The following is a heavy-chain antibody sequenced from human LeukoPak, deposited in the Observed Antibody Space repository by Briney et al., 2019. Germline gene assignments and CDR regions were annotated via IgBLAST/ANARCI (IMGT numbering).Heavy chain of an antibody. Sequence: SETLSLTCTVSGGSISSYYWSWIRQPAGKGLEWIGRIYTSGSTNYNPSLKSRVTISVDTSKNQFSLKLSSVTAADTAVYYCARETPNDGSEVRADYWGQGTLVTVSS. CDR1: GGSISSYY. V-gene: IGHV4-4*07. J-gene: IGHJ4*02. CDR3: ARETPNDGSEVRADY. D-gene: IGHD3-10*01. CDR2: IYTSGST.